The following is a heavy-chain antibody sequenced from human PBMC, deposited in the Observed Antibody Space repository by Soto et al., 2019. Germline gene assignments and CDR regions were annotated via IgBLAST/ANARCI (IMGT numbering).Heavy chain of an antibody. Sequence: SVKVSWKASGGTFSSYTISWVRQAPGQGLEWMGRIIPILGIANYAQKFQGRVTITADKSTSTAYMELSSLRSEDTAVYYCASVLIRDGAFDIWGQGTMVTVSS. CDR2: IIPILGIA. V-gene: IGHV1-69*02. CDR1: GGTFSSYT. CDR3: ASVLIRDGAFDI. J-gene: IGHJ3*02.